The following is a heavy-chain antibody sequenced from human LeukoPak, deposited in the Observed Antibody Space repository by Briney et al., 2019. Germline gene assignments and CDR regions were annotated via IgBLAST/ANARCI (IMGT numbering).Heavy chain of an antibody. V-gene: IGHV4-59*01. CDR2: IYYSGST. D-gene: IGHD6-13*01. Sequence: SETLSLTCTVSGGSISSYYWSWIRQPPGKGLEWIGYIYYSGSTNYSPSLKSRLTISVDTSKNQFSLKLSSVTAADTAVYYCARTYGSSGLGYFDLWGRGTLVSVSS. J-gene: IGHJ2*01. CDR1: GGSISSYY. CDR3: ARTYGSSGLGYFDL.